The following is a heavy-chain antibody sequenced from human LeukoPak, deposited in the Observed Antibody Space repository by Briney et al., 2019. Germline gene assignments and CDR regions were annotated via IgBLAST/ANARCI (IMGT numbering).Heavy chain of an antibody. Sequence: SETLSLTCTVSGGSISSYYWSWIRQPPGKGLEWIGCIYYSGSTNYNPSLKSRVTISVDTSKNQFSLKLSSVTAADTAVYYCARHSSSWKAFDIWGQGTMVTVSS. V-gene: IGHV4-59*08. J-gene: IGHJ3*02. CDR1: GGSISSYY. D-gene: IGHD6-13*01. CDR2: IYYSGST. CDR3: ARHSSSWKAFDI.